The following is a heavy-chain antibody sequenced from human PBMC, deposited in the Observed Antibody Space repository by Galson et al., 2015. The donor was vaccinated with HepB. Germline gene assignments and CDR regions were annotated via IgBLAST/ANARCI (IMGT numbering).Heavy chain of an antibody. CDR2: INPKTGGT. CDR1: GYTFTGYY. V-gene: IGHV1-2*02. D-gene: IGHD1-26*01. J-gene: IGHJ4*02. CDR3: ARGFRGGWDLRFDY. Sequence: SVKVSCKASGYTFTGYYMHWVRQAPGQGLEWMGWINPKTGGTRYAQKFQGRVTMTRDTSISTAYMELTRLRSDDTAVYYCARGFRGGWDLRFDYWGQGTLVTVFS.